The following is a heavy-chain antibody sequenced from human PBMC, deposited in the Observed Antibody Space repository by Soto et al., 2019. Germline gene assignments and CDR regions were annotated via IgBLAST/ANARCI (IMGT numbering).Heavy chain of an antibody. Sequence: PGGSLRLSCAASGFTFSSYAMSLVRQAPGKGLEWVSAISGSGGSTYYADSVKGRFTISRDNSKNTLYLQMNSLRAEDTAVYYCAKGRRGAAAGMGYYFDYWGQGTLVTVSS. D-gene: IGHD6-13*01. V-gene: IGHV3-23*01. CDR1: GFTFSSYA. CDR3: AKGRRGAAAGMGYYFDY. J-gene: IGHJ4*02. CDR2: ISGSGGST.